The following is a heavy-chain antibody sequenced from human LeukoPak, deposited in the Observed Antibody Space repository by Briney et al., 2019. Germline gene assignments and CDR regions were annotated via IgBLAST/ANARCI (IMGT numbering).Heavy chain of an antibody. D-gene: IGHD5-18*01. CDR1: GFTFSSYG. CDR2: ISYDGSNK. CDR3: ARGGTAMVMVY. V-gene: IGHV3-30*03. J-gene: IGHJ4*02. Sequence: GGSLRLSCAASGFTFSSYGMHWVRQAPGKGLEWVAVISYDGSNKYYADSVKGRFTTSRDNSKNTLYLQMNSLRAEDTAVYYCARGGTAMVMVYWGQGTLVTVSS.